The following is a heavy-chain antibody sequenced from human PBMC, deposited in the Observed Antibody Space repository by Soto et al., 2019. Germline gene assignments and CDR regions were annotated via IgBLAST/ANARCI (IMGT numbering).Heavy chain of an antibody. D-gene: IGHD3-3*01. CDR3: ARQGYDFWSGYSYYYYMDV. Sequence: PSETLSLTCTVSGGSISSYYWSWIRQPPGKGLEWIGYIYYSGSTNYNPSLKSRVTISVDTSKNQFSLKLSSVTAADTAVYYCARQGYDFWSGYSYYYYMDVWGKGTTVTVSS. J-gene: IGHJ6*03. CDR1: GGSISSYY. CDR2: IYYSGST. V-gene: IGHV4-59*08.